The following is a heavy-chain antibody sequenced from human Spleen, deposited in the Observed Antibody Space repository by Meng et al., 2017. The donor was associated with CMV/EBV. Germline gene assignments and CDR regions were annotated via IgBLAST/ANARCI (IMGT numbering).Heavy chain of an antibody. CDR1: GGSVSSGSYY. CDR3: AREDYGDHAQDY. CDR2: IYYSGST. J-gene: IGHJ4*02. Sequence: SETLSLTCTVSGGSVSSGSYYWSWIRQPSGKGLEWIGYIYYSGSTNYNPSPKSRVTISVDTSKNQFSLKLSSVTAADTAVYYCAREDYGDHAQDYWGQGTLVTVSS. D-gene: IGHD4-17*01. V-gene: IGHV4-61*01.